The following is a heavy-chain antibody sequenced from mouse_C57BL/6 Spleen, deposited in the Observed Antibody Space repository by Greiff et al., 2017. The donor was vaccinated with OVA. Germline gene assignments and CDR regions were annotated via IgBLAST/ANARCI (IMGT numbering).Heavy chain of an antibody. D-gene: IGHD3-1*01. V-gene: IGHV1-69*01. CDR1: GYTFTSYW. CDR3: ARDFGTDY. J-gene: IGHJ2*01. Sequence: VQLQQPGAELVMPGASVKLSCKASGYTFTSYWMHWVKQRPGQGLEWIGEIDPSDSYTNYTQKFKGKSTLTVDKSSSTAYMQLSSLTSEDSAVYYCARDFGTDYWGQGTTLTVSS. CDR2: IDPSDSYT.